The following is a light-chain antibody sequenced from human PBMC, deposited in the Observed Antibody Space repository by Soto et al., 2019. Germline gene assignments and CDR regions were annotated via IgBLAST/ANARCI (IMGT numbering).Light chain of an antibody. J-gene: IGLJ1*01. Sequence: QSALTQPASVSGSPGQSITISCTGTISDVGGYNYVSLYKQHPGKALKLMIYDVSNRPSGVSNRFSGSKSGNTASLTISGLQAEDEADYYCSSYTSSSTEVFGAGTKRTVL. CDR1: ISDVGGYNY. CDR2: DVS. CDR3: SSYTSSSTEV. V-gene: IGLV2-14*01.